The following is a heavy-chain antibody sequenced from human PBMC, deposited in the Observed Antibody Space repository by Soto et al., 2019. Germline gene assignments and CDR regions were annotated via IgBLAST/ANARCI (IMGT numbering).Heavy chain of an antibody. CDR2: ISAYNGNT. CDR1: GYTFTSYG. Sequence: GASVKVSCKASGYTFTSYGISWVRQAPGQGLEWMGWISAYNGNTNYAQKLQGRVTISRDNSNSALYVQMNSLTGEDTAVYYCARTRSAWSDFHYYSLDVWGQGTTVTVSS. J-gene: IGHJ6*02. CDR3: ARTRSAWSDFHYYSLDV. D-gene: IGHD1-26*01. V-gene: IGHV1-18*04.